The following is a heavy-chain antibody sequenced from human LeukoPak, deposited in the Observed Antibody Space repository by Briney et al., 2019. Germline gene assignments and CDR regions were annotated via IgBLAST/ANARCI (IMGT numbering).Heavy chain of an antibody. J-gene: IGHJ4*02. CDR3: AKVVGTFHVPRDYFDY. D-gene: IGHD1-26*01. V-gene: IGHV3-30*02. Sequence: PGGSLRLSCAASGFTFSSYGMHWVRQAPGKGLEWVAFIRYDGSNKYYADSVKGRFTISRDNSKNTLYLQMNSLRAEDTAVYYCAKVVGTFHVPRDYFDYWGQGTLVTVSS. CDR1: GFTFSSYG. CDR2: IRYDGSNK.